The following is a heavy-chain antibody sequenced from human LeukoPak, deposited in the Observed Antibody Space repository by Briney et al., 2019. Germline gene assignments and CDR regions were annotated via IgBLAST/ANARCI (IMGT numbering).Heavy chain of an antibody. V-gene: IGHV1-69*13. CDR2: IIPIFGTA. J-gene: IGHJ5*02. D-gene: IGHD6-13*01. CDR1: GGTFSSYA. CDR3: ARASAAAGNSLNWFDP. Sequence: GASVKVFCKASGGTFSSYAISWVRQAPGQGLEWMGGIIPIFGTANYAQKFQGRVTITADESTSTAYMELSSLRSEDTAVYYCARASAAAGNSLNWFDPWGQGTLVTVSS.